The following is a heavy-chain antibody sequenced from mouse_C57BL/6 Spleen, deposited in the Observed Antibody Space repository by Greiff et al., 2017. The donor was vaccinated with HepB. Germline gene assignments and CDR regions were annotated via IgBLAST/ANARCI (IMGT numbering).Heavy chain of an antibody. V-gene: IGHV14-4*01. CDR1: GFNIKDDY. CDR2: IDPENGDT. Sequence: EVKLMESGAELVRPGASVKLSCTASGFNIKDDYMHWVKQRPEQGLEWIGWIDPENGDTEYASKFQGKATITADTSSNTAYLQLSSLTSEDTAVYYCTKVYYGSSYYFDYWGQGTTLTVSS. J-gene: IGHJ2*01. CDR3: TKVYYGSSYYFDY. D-gene: IGHD1-1*01.